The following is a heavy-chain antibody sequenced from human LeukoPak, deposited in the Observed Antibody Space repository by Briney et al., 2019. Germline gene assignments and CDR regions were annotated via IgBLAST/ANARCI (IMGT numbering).Heavy chain of an antibody. V-gene: IGHV3-48*01. D-gene: IGHD3-9*01. CDR2: ISSTSRTL. Sequence: GGSLRLSCAASGFTFSSYNMNWVRQAPGKGLEWVSYISSTSRTLYYADSVKGRFTISRDNAKNSLYLQMNSLRAEDTAVYYCAKVLRYFDWLPFDYRGQGTLVTVSS. CDR1: GFTFSSYN. J-gene: IGHJ4*02. CDR3: AKVLRYFDWLPFDY.